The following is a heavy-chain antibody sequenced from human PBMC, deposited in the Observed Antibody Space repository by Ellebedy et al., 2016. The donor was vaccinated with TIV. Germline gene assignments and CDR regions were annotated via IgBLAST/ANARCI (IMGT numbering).Heavy chain of an antibody. CDR2: IYTSGST. J-gene: IGHJ3*02. Sequence: SETLSLXXAVYGGSFSGYYWSWIRQPPGKGLEWIGRIYTSGSTNYNPSLKSRVTMSVDTSKNQFSLKLSSVTAADTAVYYCARDRGFPADFDIWGQGTMVTVSS. D-gene: IGHD3-10*01. V-gene: IGHV4-4*07. CDR3: ARDRGFPADFDI. CDR1: GGSFSGYY.